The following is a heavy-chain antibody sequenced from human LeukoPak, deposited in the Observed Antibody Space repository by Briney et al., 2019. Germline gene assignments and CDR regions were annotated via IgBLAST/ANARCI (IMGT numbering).Heavy chain of an antibody. CDR3: ARDGTAPGLYFDL. Sequence: PRGALRVSCVHYVFTFTEYLMNGVRPAPGRGLDGVASIRQDGGEKYYVDDVKGRFAISRDNAKNSLYLQMSSLRAEDTAVYYCARDGTAPGLYFDLWGQGTLVAVSS. D-gene: IGHD6-13*01. CDR1: VFTFTEYL. V-gene: IGHV3-7*01. CDR2: IRQDGGEK. J-gene: IGHJ4*01.